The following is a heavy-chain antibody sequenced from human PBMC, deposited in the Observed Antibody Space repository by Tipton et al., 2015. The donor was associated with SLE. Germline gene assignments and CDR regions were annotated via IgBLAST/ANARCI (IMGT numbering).Heavy chain of an antibody. Sequence: SLRLSCAASGFTFDDYAMHLVRHAPGKGLEWVSGISWNSGSIGYADSVKGRFTISRANAKNALYLQVNRLRAEDTALYYCAKDIKGDGAFDLWGQGTRVTVS. CDR3: AKDIKGDGAFDL. V-gene: IGHV3-9*01. CDR2: ISWNSGSI. D-gene: IGHD5-24*01. CDR1: GFTFDDYA. J-gene: IGHJ3*01.